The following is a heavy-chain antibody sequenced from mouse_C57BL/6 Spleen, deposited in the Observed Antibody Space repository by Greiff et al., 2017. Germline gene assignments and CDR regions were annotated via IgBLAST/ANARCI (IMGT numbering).Heavy chain of an antibody. V-gene: IGHV5-17*01. CDR2: ISSGSSTI. Sequence: EVQLVESGGGLVKPGGSLKLSCAASGFTFSDYGMHWVRQAPEKGLEWVAYISSGSSTIYYADTVKGRFTISRDNAKNTLFLQMTSLRSEDTAMYYCARLYDYDDYYFDYWGQGTTLTVSS. D-gene: IGHD2-4*01. J-gene: IGHJ2*01. CDR3: ARLYDYDDYYFDY. CDR1: GFTFSDYG.